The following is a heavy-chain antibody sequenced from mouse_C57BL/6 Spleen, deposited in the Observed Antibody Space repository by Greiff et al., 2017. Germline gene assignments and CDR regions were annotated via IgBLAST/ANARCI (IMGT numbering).Heavy chain of an antibody. V-gene: IGHV1-18*01. Sequence: VQLKQSGPELVKPGASVKIPCKASGYTFTDYNMDWVKPSHGKSLEWIGDINPNNGGTIYNQKFKGKATLTVDKSSSTAYMELRSLTSEDTAVYYCARVGYYGRSFDYWGQGTTLTVPS. CDR3: ARVGYYGRSFDY. D-gene: IGHD1-1*01. CDR1: GYTFTDYN. CDR2: INPNNGGT. J-gene: IGHJ2*01.